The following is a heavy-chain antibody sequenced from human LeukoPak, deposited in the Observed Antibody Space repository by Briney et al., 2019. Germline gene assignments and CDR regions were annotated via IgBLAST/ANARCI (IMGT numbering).Heavy chain of an antibody. CDR3: PVVVTPDY. V-gene: IGHV3-11*06. CDR2: ISSSSSYI. D-gene: IGHD2-21*02. J-gene: IGHJ4*02. Sequence: LSLTCAVYGGSFSGYYWSWIRQPPGKGLEWVSSISSSSSYIYYADSVKGRFTISRDNAKNSLYLQMNSLRAEDTAVYYCPVVVTPDYWGQGTLVTVSS. CDR1: GGSFSGYY.